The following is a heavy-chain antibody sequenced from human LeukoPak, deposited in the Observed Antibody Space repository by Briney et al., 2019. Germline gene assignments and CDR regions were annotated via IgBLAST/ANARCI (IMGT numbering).Heavy chain of an antibody. V-gene: IGHV3-23*01. J-gene: IGHJ4*02. Sequence: GGSLRLSCAASGFTFSSYAMSWVRQAPGKGLEWVSAISGSGGSTYYADSVKGRFTISRDNSKNTLYLRMNSLRAEDTAVYYCAKHPLAAVAGQFDYWGQGTLVTVSS. D-gene: IGHD6-19*01. CDR2: ISGSGGST. CDR1: GFTFSSYA. CDR3: AKHPLAAVAGQFDY.